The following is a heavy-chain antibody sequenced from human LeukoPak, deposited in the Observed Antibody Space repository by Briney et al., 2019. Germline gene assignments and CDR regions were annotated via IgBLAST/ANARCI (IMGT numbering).Heavy chain of an antibody. V-gene: IGHV4-34*01. CDR3: ARGGCSSTSCYVPGDAFDI. CDR1: GGAFSGYY. Sequence: SETLSLTCAVYGGAFSGYYWSWVRQPPGKGLEWIGEINHSGSPNYNPSLKSRVTISVDTSKNQFSLKLSSVTAADTAVYYCARGGCSSTSCYVPGDAFDIWGQGTMVTVSS. CDR2: INHSGSP. J-gene: IGHJ3*02. D-gene: IGHD2-2*01.